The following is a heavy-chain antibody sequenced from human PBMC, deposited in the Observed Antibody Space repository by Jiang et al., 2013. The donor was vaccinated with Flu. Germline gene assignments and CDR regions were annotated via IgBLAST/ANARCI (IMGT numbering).Heavy chain of an antibody. Sequence: MGIIYPGDSDTRYSPSFQGQVTISADKSISTAYLQWSSLKASDTAMYYCATDYCSSTSCYAYFQHWGQGTLVTVSS. V-gene: IGHV5-51*01. CDR2: IYPGDSDT. CDR3: ATDYCSSTSCYAYFQH. J-gene: IGHJ1*01. D-gene: IGHD2-2*01.